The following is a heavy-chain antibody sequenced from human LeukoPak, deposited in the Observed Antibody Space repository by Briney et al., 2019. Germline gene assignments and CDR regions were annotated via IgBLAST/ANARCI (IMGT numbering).Heavy chain of an antibody. Sequence: PGGSLRLSCAASGFTFSSYAMSWVRQAPGKGLEWVLAIGGSGGSTYYADSVKGRFTISRDNSKNTLYLQMNSLRAEDTAVYYCAKGSTYHTCPFDYWGQGTLVTVSS. D-gene: IGHD2-2*01. CDR1: GFTFSSYA. V-gene: IGHV3-23*01. CDR2: IGGSGGST. J-gene: IGHJ4*02. CDR3: AKGSTYHTCPFDY.